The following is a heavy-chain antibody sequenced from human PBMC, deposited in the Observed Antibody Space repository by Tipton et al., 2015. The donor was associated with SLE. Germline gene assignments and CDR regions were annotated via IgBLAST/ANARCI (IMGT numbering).Heavy chain of an antibody. V-gene: IGHV5-51*01. CDR3: ARQRTTLVTHYAFDI. J-gene: IGHJ3*02. CDR1: GYSFTSYW. CDR2: IYAGYSYT. Sequence: QLVQSGAEVKKPGESLKISCKGSGYSFTSYWIGWVRQMPGKGLEWMGIIYAGYSYTRYSPSFQGQVTISADKSISTAYLQWSSLKASDTAMYYCARQRTTLVTHYAFDIWGQRTMVTVSS. D-gene: IGHD4-23*01.